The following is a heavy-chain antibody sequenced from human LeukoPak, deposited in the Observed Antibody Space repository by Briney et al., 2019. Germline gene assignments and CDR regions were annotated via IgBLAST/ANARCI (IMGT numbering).Heavy chain of an antibody. D-gene: IGHD5-12*01. Sequence: GGSLRLSCLGSGFTFSDYWMSGVRQAPGKGPEWVANVKEDASETFYVDSVKGRFTISRDNAKNSLYLQMRSLRGEDTAVYYCVRGGRSFDYWGQGTLVTVSS. J-gene: IGHJ4*02. CDR3: VRGGRSFDY. V-gene: IGHV3-7*01. CDR1: GFTFSDYW. CDR2: VKEDASET.